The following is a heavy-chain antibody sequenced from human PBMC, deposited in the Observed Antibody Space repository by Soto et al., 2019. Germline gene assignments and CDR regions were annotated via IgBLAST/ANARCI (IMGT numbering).Heavy chain of an antibody. Sequence: GGSLRLSCAASGFTFSSYGMHWVRQAPGKGLEWVAVIWYDGSNKYYADSVKGRFTISRDNSKNTLYLQMNSLRAEDTAVYYCARANWNYGYYFYGMDVWGQGTTVTVSS. D-gene: IGHD1-7*01. CDR1: GFTFSSYG. CDR3: ARANWNYGYYFYGMDV. CDR2: IWYDGSNK. J-gene: IGHJ6*02. V-gene: IGHV3-33*01.